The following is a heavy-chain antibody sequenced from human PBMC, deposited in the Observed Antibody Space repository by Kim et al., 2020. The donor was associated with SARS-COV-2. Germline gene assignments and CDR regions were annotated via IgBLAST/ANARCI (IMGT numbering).Heavy chain of an antibody. CDR3: ARFYIRDDDAFDI. CDR1: GGSVSSGSYY. D-gene: IGHD3-10*02. CDR2: IYYSGST. J-gene: IGHJ3*02. Sequence: SETLSLTCTVSGGSVSSGSYYWSWIRQPPGKGLEWIGYIYYSGSTNYNPSLKSRVTISVDTSKNQFSLKLSSVTAADTAVYYCARFYIRDDDAFDIWGQGTMVTVSS. V-gene: IGHV4-61*01.